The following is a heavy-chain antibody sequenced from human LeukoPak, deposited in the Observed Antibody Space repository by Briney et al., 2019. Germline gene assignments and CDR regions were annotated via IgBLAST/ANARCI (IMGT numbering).Heavy chain of an antibody. J-gene: IGHJ4*02. V-gene: IGHV3-53*05. CDR2: IYSGGST. D-gene: IGHD4-23*01. CDR3: AKDRLTTVVMGYLDY. CDR1: GFTVSSNY. Sequence: GGSLRLSRAASGFTVSSNYMSWVRQAPGKGLEWVSVIYSGGSTYYADSVKGRFTISRDNSKNTLYLQMNSMRTDDSAVYYCAKDRLTTVVMGYLDYWGQGTLVTVPS.